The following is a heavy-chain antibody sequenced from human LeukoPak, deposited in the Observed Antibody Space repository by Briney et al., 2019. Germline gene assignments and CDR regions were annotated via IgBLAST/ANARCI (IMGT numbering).Heavy chain of an antibody. CDR2: INHSGST. Sequence: SETLSLTCAVYGGSFSGYYWSWIRQPPGKGLEWIGEINHSGSTNYNPSLKSRVTISVDTSKNQFSLKLSSVTAADTAVYNCARGKRGYSSSWYDYWGQGTLVTVSS. V-gene: IGHV4-34*01. CDR1: GGSFSGYY. D-gene: IGHD6-13*01. CDR3: ARGKRGYSSSWYDY. J-gene: IGHJ4*02.